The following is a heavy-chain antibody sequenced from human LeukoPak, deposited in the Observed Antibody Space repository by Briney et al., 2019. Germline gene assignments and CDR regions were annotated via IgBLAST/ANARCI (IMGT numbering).Heavy chain of an antibody. Sequence: GRSLRLSCAASGFTFSSYGMHWVRQAPGKGLEWVAVIWYDGSNKYYADSVKGRFTISRDNSKNTLYLQMNSLRAEDTAVYYCARDSPSPSPYYDFWSGYEHYFDYWGQETLVTVSS. CDR1: GFTFSSYG. CDR2: IWYDGSNK. V-gene: IGHV3-33*08. J-gene: IGHJ4*02. D-gene: IGHD3-3*01. CDR3: ARDSPSPSPYYDFWSGYEHYFDY.